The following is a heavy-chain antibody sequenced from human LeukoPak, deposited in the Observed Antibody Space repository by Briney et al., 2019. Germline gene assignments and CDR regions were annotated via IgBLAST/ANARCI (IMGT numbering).Heavy chain of an antibody. V-gene: IGHV3-9*03. J-gene: IGHJ3*02. Sequence: PGGSLRLSCAASGFTFDDYAMHWVRQAPGKGLEWVSGISWNSGSIGYADSVKGRFTISRDNAKNSLYLQMNSLRAGDMALYYCAKDIRRLGDRGAFDIWGQGTMVTVSS. D-gene: IGHD4-23*01. CDR2: ISWNSGSI. CDR1: GFTFDDYA. CDR3: AKDIRRLGDRGAFDI.